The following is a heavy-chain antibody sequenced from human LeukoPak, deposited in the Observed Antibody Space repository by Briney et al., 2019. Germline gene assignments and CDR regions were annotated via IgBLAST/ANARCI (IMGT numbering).Heavy chain of an antibody. Sequence: SETLSLTCAVYGGSFSGYYWSWIRQPPGKGLEWIGGINHSGSTNYSPSLKSRVTISVDTSKNQFSLKLSSVTAADTAVYYCVARYYFDYWGQGTLVTVSS. CDR3: VARYYFDY. J-gene: IGHJ4*02. CDR1: GGSFSGYY. V-gene: IGHV4-34*01. CDR2: INHSGST. D-gene: IGHD5-12*01.